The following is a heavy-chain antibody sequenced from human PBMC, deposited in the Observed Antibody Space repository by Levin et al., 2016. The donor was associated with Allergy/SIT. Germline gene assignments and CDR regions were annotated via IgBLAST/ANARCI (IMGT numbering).Heavy chain of an antibody. Sequence: WIRQPPGKGLEWIGYIYYNGSTYSNPSLRSRVTISVDTSKNQVSLKLTSVTAADTAIYYCARESGTWSPQDFHYSWFDAWGQGTLVTVSS. CDR2: IYYNGST. V-gene: IGHV4-31*02. CDR3: ARESGTWSPQDFHYSWFDA. D-gene: IGHD1-7*01. J-gene: IGHJ5*02.